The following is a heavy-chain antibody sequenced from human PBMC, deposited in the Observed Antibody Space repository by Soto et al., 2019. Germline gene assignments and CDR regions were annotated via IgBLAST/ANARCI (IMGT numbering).Heavy chain of an antibody. CDR1: GFTFSNYG. V-gene: IGHV3-30*18. Sequence: QVQLVESGGGVVQPGRSLRLSCAGSGFTFSNYGLHWVRQAPGKGLEWVAVISYAGSHKYYADSVKGRFTIYRANSNNMLYLQMDSLRAEDPAVYYCAKDGAPRYCGRSSCHPSGAYWGQGTLVTVSS. CDR2: ISYAGSHK. D-gene: IGHD2-15*01. CDR3: AKDGAPRYCGRSSCHPSGAY. J-gene: IGHJ4*02.